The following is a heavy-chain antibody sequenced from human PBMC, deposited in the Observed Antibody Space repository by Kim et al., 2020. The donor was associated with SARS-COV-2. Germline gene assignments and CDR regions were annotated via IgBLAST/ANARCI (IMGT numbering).Heavy chain of an antibody. D-gene: IGHD2-15*01. CDR3: AKALGYCSGGSCYLYYGMDV. Sequence: RFTISRDNCKNTLYLQMNSLRAEDTAVYYCAKALGYCSGGSCYLYYGMDVWGQGTTVTVSS. V-gene: IGHV3-30*02. J-gene: IGHJ6*02.